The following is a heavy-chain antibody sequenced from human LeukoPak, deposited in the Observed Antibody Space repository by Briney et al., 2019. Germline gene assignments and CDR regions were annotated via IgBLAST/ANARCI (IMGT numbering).Heavy chain of an antibody. D-gene: IGHD4-17*01. Sequence: ASVKVSCKASGYTFTSYDINWVRQATGQGLEWMGWMNPNSGNTGYAQKFQGRVTITRNTSISTAYMELSSLRSEDTAVYYCARAPPYYGDYDVYYYYYMDVWGKGTTVTVSS. CDR3: ARAPPYYGDYDVYYYYYMDV. J-gene: IGHJ6*03. V-gene: IGHV1-8*03. CDR1: GYTFTSYD. CDR2: MNPNSGNT.